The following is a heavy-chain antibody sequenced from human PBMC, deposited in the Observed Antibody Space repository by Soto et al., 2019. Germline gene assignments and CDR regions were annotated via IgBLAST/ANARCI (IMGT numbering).Heavy chain of an antibody. V-gene: IGHV4-59*08. J-gene: IGHJ4*02. CDR2: IHYSGNT. Sequence: SETLSLTCTVSGGSISNYYWSWIRQPPGKGLEWIGYIHYSGNTKYNPSLKSRVTISADTSKNQFSLKLSSVTATDTAVYYCARGHYDFWSGYFATIDYWGQGTLVTVSS. D-gene: IGHD3-3*01. CDR1: GGSISNYY. CDR3: ARGHYDFWSGYFATIDY.